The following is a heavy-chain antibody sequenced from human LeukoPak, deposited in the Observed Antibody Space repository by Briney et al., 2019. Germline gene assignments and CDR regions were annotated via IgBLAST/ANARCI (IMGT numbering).Heavy chain of an antibody. V-gene: IGHV4-39*01. CDR3: ARRSPIQLWSLRY. Sequence: SQTLSLTCTVSGGSISSSSYYWGWIRQPPGKGLEWIGSIYYSGSTYYTPSLKSRVTISVDTSKNQFSLKLSSVTAADTAVYYCARRSPIQLWSLRYWGQGTLVTVSS. CDR2: IYYSGST. D-gene: IGHD5-18*01. CDR1: GGSISSSSYY. J-gene: IGHJ4*02.